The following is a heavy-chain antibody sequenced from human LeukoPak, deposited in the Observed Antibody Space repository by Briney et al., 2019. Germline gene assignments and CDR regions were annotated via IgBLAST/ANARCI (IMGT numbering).Heavy chain of an antibody. Sequence: PGGSLRLSCAASGFTFSSYGMHWVRQAPGKGLEWVAVISYDGSNKYYADSVKGRFTISRDNSKNTLYLQMNSLRPEDTAVYYCATQGRGEMATIKHDAFDIWGQGTMVTVSS. CDR2: ISYDGSNK. CDR3: ATQGRGEMATIKHDAFDI. J-gene: IGHJ3*02. CDR1: GFTFSSYG. V-gene: IGHV3-30*03. D-gene: IGHD5-12*01.